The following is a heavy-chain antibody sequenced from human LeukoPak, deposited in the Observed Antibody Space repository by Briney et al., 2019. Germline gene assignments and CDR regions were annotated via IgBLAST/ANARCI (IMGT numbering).Heavy chain of an antibody. J-gene: IGHJ6*02. CDR2: TTDSGGST. Sequence: PGGSLRLSCAASGFSFSTYAMTWLRQAPGKGLEWVSTTTDSGGSTHYADSVKGRFTISRDNSKNTLYLQMNSLRAEDTAVYYCAKDLVAGTGYYGMDVWGQGTTVTVSS. CDR1: GFSFSTYA. V-gene: IGHV3-23*01. CDR3: AKDLVAGTGYYGMDV. D-gene: IGHD6-19*01.